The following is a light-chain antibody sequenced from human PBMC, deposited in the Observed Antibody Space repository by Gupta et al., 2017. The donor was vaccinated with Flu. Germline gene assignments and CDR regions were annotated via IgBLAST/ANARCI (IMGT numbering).Light chain of an antibody. CDR1: QTISTN. CDR3: QQYNNWPPFS. CDR2: GAS. V-gene: IGKV3-15*01. J-gene: IGKJ2*03. Sequence: IVMTQSPATLSVSPGERATLSCRASQTISTNLVWYQQKPGQAPRFLIYGASTRATGIPARFSGSGSGTDFTLTISSLQSEDFAVYYCQQYNNWPPFSFGQGTRLEI.